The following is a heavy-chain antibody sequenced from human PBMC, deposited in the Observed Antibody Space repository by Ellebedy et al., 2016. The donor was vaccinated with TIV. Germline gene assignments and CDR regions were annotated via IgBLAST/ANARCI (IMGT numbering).Heavy chain of an antibody. V-gene: IGHV4-61*02. J-gene: IGHJ4*02. CDR1: GGSISSSSYY. Sequence: SETLSLTCTVSGGSISSSSYYWSWIRQPAGKGLEWIGRIYTSGSTNYNPSLKSRVTMSVDTSKNQFSLKLSSVTAADTAVYYCARRESSGYYFVLWGQGTLVTVSS. CDR2: IYTSGST. D-gene: IGHD3-22*01. CDR3: ARRESSGYYFVL.